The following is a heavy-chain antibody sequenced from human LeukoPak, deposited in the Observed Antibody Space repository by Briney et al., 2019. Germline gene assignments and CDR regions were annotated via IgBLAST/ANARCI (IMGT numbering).Heavy chain of an antibody. V-gene: IGHV3-11*04. Sequence: GGSLRLSCAASGFTFSDYYMSWVRQAPGKGLEWVSYTSSSGSTIYYADSVKGRFTISRDNAKNSLYLQMNSLRAEDTAVYYCARDRPVAKRQRRDPDAFDIWGQGTMVTVSS. D-gene: IGHD4-23*01. J-gene: IGHJ3*02. CDR2: TSSSGSTI. CDR1: GFTFSDYY. CDR3: ARDRPVAKRQRRDPDAFDI.